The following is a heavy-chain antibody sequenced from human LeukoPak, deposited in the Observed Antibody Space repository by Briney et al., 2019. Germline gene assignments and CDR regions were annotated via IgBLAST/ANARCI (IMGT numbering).Heavy chain of an antibody. V-gene: IGHV1-18*01. D-gene: IGHD5-18*01. CDR2: ISAYNGNT. CDR1: GYTFTSYG. J-gene: IGHJ6*02. CDR3: ARSGYSYGYGYYYYGMDV. Sequence: ASVKVSCKASGYTFTSYGISWVRQAPGQGLEWMGWISAYNGNTNYAQKLQGRVTMTTDTSTSTAYMELRSLRSDDTAVYYCARSGYSYGYGYYYYGMDVWGQGTTVTVS.